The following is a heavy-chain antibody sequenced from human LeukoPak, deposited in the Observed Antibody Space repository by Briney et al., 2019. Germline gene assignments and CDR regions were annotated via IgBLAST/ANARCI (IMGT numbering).Heavy chain of an antibody. CDR1: GYSFTSYW. J-gene: IGHJ4*02. V-gene: IGHV5-51*01. Sequence: GESLKISCKGSGYSFTSYWIGWVRQMPGKGLEWMGIIYPGDSDTRYSPSFQGQVTISADKSISTAYLQWSSLKASDTAMYYCARQVEMVRGVIIVDYWGQETLVTVSS. CDR3: ARQVEMVRGVIIVDY. CDR2: IYPGDSDT. D-gene: IGHD3-10*01.